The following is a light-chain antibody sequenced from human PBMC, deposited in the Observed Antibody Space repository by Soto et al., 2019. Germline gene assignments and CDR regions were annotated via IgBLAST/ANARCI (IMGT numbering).Light chain of an antibody. CDR1: SSNIGSKY. CDR2: RNN. CDR3: AAWAAGVSGPA. J-gene: IGLJ2*01. V-gene: IGLV1-47*01. Sequence: QSVLTQPPSASGTPGQRVTISCSGSSSNIGSKYVYWYQQLPGTAPKLLMYRNNQRPSGVPDRFSGSKSGTSASLAISGLRSEDEPDYYCAAWAAGVSGPAFGGGTKVTVL.